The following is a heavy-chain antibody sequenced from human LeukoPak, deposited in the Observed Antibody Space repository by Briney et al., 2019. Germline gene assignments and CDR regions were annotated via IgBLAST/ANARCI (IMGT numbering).Heavy chain of an antibody. V-gene: IGHV3-23*01. CDR1: GFTLNHYA. D-gene: IGHD2-15*01. CDR3: AKSRTSGYCSGGTCYTHFDY. CDR2: ISDSFDIT. Sequence: PGGSLTLSCAASGFTLNHYAMSWVRQAPGKGLEWVSTISDSFDITYYADSVKGRFTISRDNSKNALYLQMYSLKAEDTAVYYCAKSRTSGYCSGGTCYTHFDYWGQGTLVTVSS. J-gene: IGHJ4*02.